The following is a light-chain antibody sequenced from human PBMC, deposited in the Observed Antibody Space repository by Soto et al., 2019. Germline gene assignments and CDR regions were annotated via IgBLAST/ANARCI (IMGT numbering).Light chain of an antibody. CDR3: QQYNNWPPGT. CDR2: GAS. V-gene: IGKV3-15*01. Sequence: EIVMTQPPATLSVSPGERATLSCRASQSVSSNLAWYQQKPGQAPRLLIYGASTRATGIPARFSGSGSGTEFTLTISSLQSEDFAVYYCQQYNNWPPGTFGQGTKV. J-gene: IGKJ1*01. CDR1: QSVSSN.